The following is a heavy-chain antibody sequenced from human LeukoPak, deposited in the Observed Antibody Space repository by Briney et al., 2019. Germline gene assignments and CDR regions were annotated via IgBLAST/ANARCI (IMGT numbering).Heavy chain of an antibody. V-gene: IGHV4-39*01. CDR2: FYYSGST. CDR3: ARAPREYCSGGSCYRDNHKNNWFDP. J-gene: IGHJ5*02. D-gene: IGHD2-15*01. CDR1: GGSINSISSNNYH. Sequence: SETLSLTCIVSGGSINSISSNNYHWGWIRQPPGKGLEWIGSFYYSGSTYYNPSLKSRVTISVDTSKNQFSLKLSSVTAADTAVYYCARAPREYCSGGSCYRDNHKNNWFDPWGQGTLVTVSS.